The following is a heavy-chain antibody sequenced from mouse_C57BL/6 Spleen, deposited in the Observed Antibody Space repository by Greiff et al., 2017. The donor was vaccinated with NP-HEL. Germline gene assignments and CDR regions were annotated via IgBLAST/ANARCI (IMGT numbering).Heavy chain of an antibody. CDR3: ARGTTVVYCAY. Sequence: QVQLQQPGAELVRPGTSVKLSCKASGYTFTSYWMHWVKQRPGQGLEWIGVIDPSDSYTNYNQKFKGKATLTVGTSSSTACMPRSSLTSEDSAVYYCARGTTVVYCAYWGQGTTLTVSS. CDR2: IDPSDSYT. D-gene: IGHD1-1*01. CDR1: GYTFTSYW. J-gene: IGHJ2*01. V-gene: IGHV1-59*01.